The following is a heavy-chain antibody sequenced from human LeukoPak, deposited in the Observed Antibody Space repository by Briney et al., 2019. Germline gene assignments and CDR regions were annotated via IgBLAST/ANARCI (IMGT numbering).Heavy chain of an antibody. J-gene: IGHJ4*02. CDR1: GYTFTSYD. D-gene: IGHD2-2*01. CDR3: ARGDCSSTSCYSVELGY. CDR2: ISAYNGNT. V-gene: IGHV1-8*03. Sequence: ASVKVSCKASGYTFTSYDINWVRQATGQGLEWMGWISAYNGNTNYAQKLQGRVTITRNTSISTAYMELSSLRSEDTAVYYCARGDCSSTSCYSVELGYWGQGTLVTVSS.